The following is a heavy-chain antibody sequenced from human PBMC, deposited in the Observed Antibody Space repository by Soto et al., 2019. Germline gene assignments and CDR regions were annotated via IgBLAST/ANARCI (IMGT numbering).Heavy chain of an antibody. J-gene: IGHJ2*01. CDR3: AKRTVGWYFDL. D-gene: IGHD4-17*01. CDR1: GYTFSSYA. Sequence: VQLVESGGGLVQPGGSLRLSCAASGYTFSSYAMNWVRQAPGKGLEWVSVISGSGGSTYYADAVKGRFTISRDNSKNTLYLQMNSLRAEDTAVYYCAKRTVGWYFDLWGRGTLVTVSS. CDR2: ISGSGGST. V-gene: IGHV3-23*04.